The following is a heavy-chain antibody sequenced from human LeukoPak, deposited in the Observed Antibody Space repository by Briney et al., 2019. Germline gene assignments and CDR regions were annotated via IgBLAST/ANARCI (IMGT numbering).Heavy chain of an antibody. J-gene: IGHJ6*03. CDR3: ARVGTTDAYYYYYYMDV. CDR1: GYTFTSYD. D-gene: IGHD1-7*01. V-gene: IGHV1-8*01. CDR2: MNPNSGNT. Sequence: ASVKVSCKASGYTFTSYDINWVRQATGQGLEWMGWMNPNSGNTGYAQKFQGRVTMTRNTSISTAYMELSSLRSEDTAVYYCARVGTTDAYYYYYYMDVWGKGTTVTVSS.